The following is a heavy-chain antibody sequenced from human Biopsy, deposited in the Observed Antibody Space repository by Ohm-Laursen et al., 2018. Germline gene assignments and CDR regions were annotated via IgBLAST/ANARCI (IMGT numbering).Heavy chain of an antibody. Sequence: SETLSLTCCVSGAPVKTSGYFWAWIRQRPGKGLEWIGYISYNERTHYNPSLTSRLAISFDTSNNRISLQLRSVSVADTAVYYCVREPKTGTAEAWYFDLWGRGSPVTVPS. V-gene: IGHV4-31*03. CDR2: ISYNERT. D-gene: IGHD3-9*01. CDR3: VREPKTGTAEAWYFDL. CDR1: GAPVKTSGYF. J-gene: IGHJ2*01.